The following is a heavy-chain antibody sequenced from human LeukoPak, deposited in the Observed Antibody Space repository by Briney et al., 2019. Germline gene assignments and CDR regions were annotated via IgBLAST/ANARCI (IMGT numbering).Heavy chain of an antibody. CDR1: GFTFSSYW. CDR2: IKQDGSEK. J-gene: IGHJ4*02. CDR3: AKGITIFGVVTPIMDY. V-gene: IGHV3-7*01. D-gene: IGHD3-3*01. Sequence: GGSLRLSSAASGFTFSSYWMSWVRQAPGKGLEWVANIKQDGSEKYYVDSVKGRFTISRDNAKNSLYLQMNSLRAEDTAVYYCAKGITIFGVVTPIMDYRGQGTLVTVSS.